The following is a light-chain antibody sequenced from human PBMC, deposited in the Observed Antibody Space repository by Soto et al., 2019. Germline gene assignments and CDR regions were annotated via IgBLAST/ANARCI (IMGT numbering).Light chain of an antibody. V-gene: IGKV1-33*01. CDR2: HAS. CDR3: QQYYGLPPIT. J-gene: IGKJ5*01. Sequence: DIQMTQSPSSLSASIGDRVAITCQASQNITNNLSWYQQKPGKAPNLLIYHASKLAKGVTSRFSGSGSGTDFSFIITSLQREDLATYYCQQYYGLPPITFGQGTRLGI. CDR1: QNITNN.